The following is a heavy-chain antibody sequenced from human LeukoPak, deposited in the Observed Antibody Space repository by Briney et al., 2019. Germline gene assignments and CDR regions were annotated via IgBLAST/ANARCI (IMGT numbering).Heavy chain of an antibody. J-gene: IGHJ4*02. CDR2: IYPGDSDT. CDR3: ARYSNSEFDY. D-gene: IGHD6-13*01. CDR1: GYTFTDYW. V-gene: IGHV5-51*01. Sequence: GESLKISCKGSGYTFTDYWIGWVRQMPGKGQEWMGIIYPGDSDTRYSPSFQGQVTISADKSISTAYLQWSSLKASDSAMYYCARYSNSEFDYWGQGTLVTVSS.